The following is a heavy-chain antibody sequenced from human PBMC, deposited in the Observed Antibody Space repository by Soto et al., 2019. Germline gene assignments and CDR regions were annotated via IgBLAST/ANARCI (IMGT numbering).Heavy chain of an antibody. CDR1: GGSFSTAY. CDR3: ARVLADRASRDGDY. CDR2: INPSGGT. J-gene: IGHJ4*02. D-gene: IGHD6-6*01. Sequence: QVQLQQWGAGLKPSETLSLTCAVYGGSFSTAYWSWIRQPPGKVLEWIGEINPSGGTTYNPSLKSRVTISVATYKKQFSLKLSSVTAVDTAVYYCARVLADRASRDGDYWGQGTLVTVSS. V-gene: IGHV4-34*01.